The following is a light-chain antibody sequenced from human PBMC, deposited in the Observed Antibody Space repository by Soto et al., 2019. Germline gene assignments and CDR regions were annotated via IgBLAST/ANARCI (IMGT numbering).Light chain of an antibody. V-gene: IGKV1-39*01. J-gene: IGKJ2*01. CDR2: AAS. CDR3: QQTFSAPVT. Sequence: DIQMTQSPSSLSASVGDRVTITCRASQSISSYLNWYQQKPGEAPKILIYAASTLLSGVPSRFSGRGSGPDFSLTISSLQPEDFATYYCQQTFSAPVTFGQGTKLESK. CDR1: QSISSY.